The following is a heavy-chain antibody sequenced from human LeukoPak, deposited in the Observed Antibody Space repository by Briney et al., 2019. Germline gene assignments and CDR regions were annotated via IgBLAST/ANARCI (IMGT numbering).Heavy chain of an antibody. J-gene: IGHJ5*02. Sequence: ASVKVSCKASGYTFTGYYMHWVRQAPGQGLEWMGRINPNSGGTNYAQKFQGRVTMTRDTSIGTAYMELSRLRSDDTAVYYCARDRLLFGNWFDPWGQGTLVTVSS. V-gene: IGHV1-2*06. CDR1: GYTFTGYY. D-gene: IGHD2-21*02. CDR2: INPNSGGT. CDR3: ARDRLLFGNWFDP.